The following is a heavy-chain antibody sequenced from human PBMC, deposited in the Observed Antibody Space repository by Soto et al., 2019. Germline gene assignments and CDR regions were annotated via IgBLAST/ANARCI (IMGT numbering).Heavy chain of an antibody. CDR3: ARCLGYGPHFDY. J-gene: IGHJ4*02. V-gene: IGHV4-30-4*01. CDR1: GGSISSGDYY. D-gene: IGHD3-16*01. Sequence: PSETLSLTCTVSGGSISSGDYYWSWIRQPPGKGLEWIGYIYYSGSTYYNPSLKSRVTILVDTSKDQFSLKLSSVTAADTAVYYCARCLGYGPHFDYWGQGTLVTVS. CDR2: IYYSGST.